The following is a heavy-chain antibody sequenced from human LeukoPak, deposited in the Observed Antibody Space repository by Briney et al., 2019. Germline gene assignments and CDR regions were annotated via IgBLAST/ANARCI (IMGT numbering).Heavy chain of an antibody. CDR2: MYFSGNT. CDR1: GGSISNSRSY. V-gene: IGHV4-39*01. CDR3: ARRIGGSYLTYFDY. J-gene: IGHJ4*02. D-gene: IGHD1-26*01. Sequence: SETLSLTCTVSGGSISNSRSYWGWIRQPPGKGLEWIGNMYFSGNTYYNPSLKSRVTISVDTSKNQFSLKLTSVTAADTAVYYCARRIGGSYLTYFDYWGQGTLVTVSS.